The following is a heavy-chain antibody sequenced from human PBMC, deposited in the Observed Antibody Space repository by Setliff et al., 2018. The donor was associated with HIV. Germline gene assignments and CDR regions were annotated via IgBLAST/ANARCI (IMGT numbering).Heavy chain of an antibody. V-gene: IGHV1-46*01. CDR1: GYAFTSDH. CDR2: ITPRDGRT. D-gene: IGHD3-10*01. Sequence: ASVKVSCKASGYAFTSDHMHWVRQAPGQGLEWMGMITPRDGRTNYEQKFQGRVTMTRDTSTTTVYMELSSLTSEGTAIYYCARDFGGRWTFDYWGQGTLVTVSS. J-gene: IGHJ4*02. CDR3: ARDFGGRWTFDY.